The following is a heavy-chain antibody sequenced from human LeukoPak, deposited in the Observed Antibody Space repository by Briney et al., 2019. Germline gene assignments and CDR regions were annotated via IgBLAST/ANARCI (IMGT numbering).Heavy chain of an antibody. CDR1: GGSFSGYY. V-gene: IGHV4-34*01. CDR2: INHSGST. CDR3: ARGPYYDFWSGRPYYYYGMDV. J-gene: IGHJ6*02. D-gene: IGHD3-3*01. Sequence: PSETLSLTCAVYGGSFSGYYWSWIRQPPGKGLEWIGEINHSGSTNYNPSLKSRVTISVDTSKNQFSLKLSSVTAADTAVYYCARGPYYDFWSGRPYYYYGMDVWGQGTTVTVSS.